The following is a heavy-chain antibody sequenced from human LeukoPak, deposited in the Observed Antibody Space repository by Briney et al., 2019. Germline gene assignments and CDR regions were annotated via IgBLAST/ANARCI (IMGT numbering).Heavy chain of an antibody. CDR1: GFSLSTSAVGVG. V-gene: IGHV2-5*01. J-gene: IGHJ4*02. CDR2: IYWNDDV. CDR3: ARRIRSRTYFDY. Sequence: SGPTLVNPAQTLTLTCPFSGFSLSTSAVGVGVGWIRQPPGKALEWLALIYWNDDVRYSPSLKSRLTITKDTSKNQVVVTMTEMDPVHTATHYDARRIRSRTYFDYWGQGTLVTVSS. D-gene: IGHD2-2*01.